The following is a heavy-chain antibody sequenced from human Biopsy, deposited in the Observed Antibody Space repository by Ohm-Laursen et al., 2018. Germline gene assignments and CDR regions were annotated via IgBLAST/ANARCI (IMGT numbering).Heavy chain of an antibody. J-gene: IGHJ6*02. CDR1: DFTFYDYA. D-gene: IGHD3-10*01. V-gene: IGHV3-9*01. CDR3: VKDIRRYFYGMDV. Sequence: RSLRLSCAASDFTFYDYAMSWVRQRPGKGLEWVSGITWNSGHIAYADSVKGRFTISRDNAKNVLWLQMNSLRVDDTAMYYCVKDIRRYFYGMDVWGQGTTVTVS. CDR2: ITWNSGHI.